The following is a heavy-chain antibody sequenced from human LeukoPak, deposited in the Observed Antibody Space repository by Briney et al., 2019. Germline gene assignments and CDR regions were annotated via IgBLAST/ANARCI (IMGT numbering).Heavy chain of an antibody. V-gene: IGHV3-33*01. CDR3: VRDGGVSGYDLLDY. CDR2: IWSDGSDK. J-gene: IGHJ4*02. D-gene: IGHD5-12*01. CDR1: GFTFSTHG. Sequence: GGSLRLSCAASGFTFSTHGMHWVRQAPGKGLEWVAMIWSDGSDKYYADSVKGRFTISRDNSRNTLYLQMNSLRAEDTAVYYCVRDGGVSGYDLLDYWGQGTLVTVSS.